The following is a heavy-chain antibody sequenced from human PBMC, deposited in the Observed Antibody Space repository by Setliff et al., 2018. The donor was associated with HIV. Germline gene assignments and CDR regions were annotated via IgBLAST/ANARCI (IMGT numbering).Heavy chain of an antibody. J-gene: IGHJ3*02. CDR3: ASRYCTNGVCHRRFYGSGSPLEAFDI. CDR1: GGSISSSSYY. V-gene: IGHV4-39*01. D-gene: IGHD2-8*01. Sequence: PSETLSLTCTVSGGSISSSSYYWGWIRQPPGKGLEWIGSIYYSGSTYYNPSLKSRVTISVDTSKNQFSLKLSSVTAADTAVYYCASRYCTNGVCHRRFYGSGSPLEAFDIWGQGTMVTVSS. CDR2: IYYSGST.